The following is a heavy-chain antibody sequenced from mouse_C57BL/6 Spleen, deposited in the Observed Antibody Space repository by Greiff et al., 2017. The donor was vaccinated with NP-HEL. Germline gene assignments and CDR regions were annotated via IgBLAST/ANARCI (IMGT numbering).Heavy chain of an antibody. V-gene: IGHV1-53*01. CDR1: GYTFTSYW. Sequence: VQLQQPGTELVKPGASVKLSCKASGYTFTSYWMHWVKQRPGPGLEWIGNINPSNGGTNYNEKFKSKATLTVDKSSSKAYMQLSSLTSEDSAVYYCARYSWDGKSPGDYWGQGTSVTVSS. CDR2: INPSNGGT. D-gene: IGHD2-1*01. CDR3: ARYSWDGKSPGDY. J-gene: IGHJ4*01.